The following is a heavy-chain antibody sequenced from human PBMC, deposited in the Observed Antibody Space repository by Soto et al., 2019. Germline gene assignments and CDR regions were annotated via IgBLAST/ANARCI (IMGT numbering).Heavy chain of an antibody. CDR1: GYSFTSYW. CDR3: ARDFAGHNYNYKAFDF. D-gene: IGHD1-1*01. V-gene: IGHV5-51*01. CDR2: IYPGDSDT. Sequence: PGESLKISCQGSGYSFTSYWIGWVRQMPGKGLEWMGIIYPGDSDTRYSPSFQGQVTISADKSISTAYLQWSSLRASDTALYYCARDFAGHNYNYKAFDFWGQGTMVTVSS. J-gene: IGHJ3*01.